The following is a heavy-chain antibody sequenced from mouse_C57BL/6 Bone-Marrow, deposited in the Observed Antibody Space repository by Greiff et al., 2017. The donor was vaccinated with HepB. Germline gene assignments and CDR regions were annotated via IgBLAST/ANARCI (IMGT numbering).Heavy chain of an antibody. CDR3: AIMGIYSMDY. J-gene: IGHJ4*01. CDR2: ICRGGST. CDR1: GFSFTSYG. Sequence: VKLMESGPGLVQPSQSLSITCTASGFSFTSYGVHWVRQSPGKGLEWLGVICRGGSTDYNAAFMSRLSITKDNSKSHVSFKMNSLQADDTAIYYCAIMGIYSMDYWGQGTSVTVSS. V-gene: IGHV2-5*01.